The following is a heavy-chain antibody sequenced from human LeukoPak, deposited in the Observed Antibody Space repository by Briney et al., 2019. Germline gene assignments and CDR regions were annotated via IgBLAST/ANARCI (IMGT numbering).Heavy chain of an antibody. CDR1: GYSFTSYW. CDR2: IYPSDSYT. V-gene: IGHV5-10-1*04. Sequence: GESLQISCKGSGYSFTSYWITWVRQMPGKGLEWMGRIYPSDSYTNYSPSFQGQVTISADKSISTAYLQWSSLKASDTAIYYCARHENIFSTFDMWGQGTMVTVSS. CDR3: ARHENIFSTFDM. D-gene: IGHD3-9*01. J-gene: IGHJ3*02.